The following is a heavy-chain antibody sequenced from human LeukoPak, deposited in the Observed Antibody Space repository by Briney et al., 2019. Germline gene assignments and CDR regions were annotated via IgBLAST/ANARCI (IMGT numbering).Heavy chain of an antibody. CDR1: GGSISSYY. CDR3: ARDAVRSRSYYYYYYGMDV. Sequence: PSETLSLTCTVSGGSISSYYWSWIRQPPGKGLEWIGYIYYSGSTNYNPSLKSRVTISVDTSKNQFSLKLSSVTAADTAVYYCARDAVRSRSYYYYYYGMDVWGQGTTVTVSS. J-gene: IGHJ6*02. V-gene: IGHV4-59*01. CDR2: IYYSGST. D-gene: IGHD3-10*01.